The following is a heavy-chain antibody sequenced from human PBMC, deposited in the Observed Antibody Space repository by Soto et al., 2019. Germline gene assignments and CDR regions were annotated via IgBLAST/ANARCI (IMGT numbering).Heavy chain of an antibody. V-gene: IGHV1-8*01. J-gene: IGHJ4*02. CDR2: MNPNSGNT. D-gene: IGHD6-19*01. CDR1: GYTFTSYD. Sequence: QVQLVQSGAEVKKPGASVKVSCKASGYTFTSYDINWVRQATGQGLEWMGWMNPNSGNTGYAQKFQGRVTMTRNTSISTAYMELSSLRSEDTAMYYCARGRFSSGWYEFDYWGQGTLVTVSS. CDR3: ARGRFSSGWYEFDY.